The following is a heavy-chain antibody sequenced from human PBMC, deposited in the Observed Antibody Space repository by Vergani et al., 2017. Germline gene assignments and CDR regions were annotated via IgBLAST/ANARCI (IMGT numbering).Heavy chain of an antibody. CDR1: GFTFSNSA. V-gene: IGHV3-23*01. J-gene: IGHJ6*03. CDR3: ARDHVPAAIRLNVGNYMDV. Sequence: EVHLLESGGGLVQSGGSLRLSCAASGFTFSNSAVSWVRQAPGRGLAWVSSISGPGLSTYYADSVKGRFTISRDNSKNTLYLQMSSLRAEDTAVYYCARDHVPAAIRLNVGNYMDVWGKGTTVIVSS. CDR2: ISGPGLST. D-gene: IGHD2-2*02.